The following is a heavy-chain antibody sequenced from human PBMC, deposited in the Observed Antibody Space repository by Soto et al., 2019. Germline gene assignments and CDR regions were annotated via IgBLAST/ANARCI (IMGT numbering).Heavy chain of an antibody. J-gene: IGHJ2*01. CDR2: IYHSGST. CDR1: GGSISSSNG. CDR3: ARDLGGAAGRGDWYFDL. Sequence: QVQLQESGPGLVKPSGTLSLTCAVSGGSISSSNGWSWVRQPPGKGLEWIGEIYHSGSTNYNPSLKSRVTIPVDKSQNQFSLKLSSVTAADTAVYYCARDLGGAAGRGDWYFDLWGRGTLVTVSS. D-gene: IGHD6-13*01. V-gene: IGHV4-4*02.